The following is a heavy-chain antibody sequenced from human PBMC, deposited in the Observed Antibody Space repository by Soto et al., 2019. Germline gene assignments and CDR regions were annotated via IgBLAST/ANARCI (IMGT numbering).Heavy chain of an antibody. CDR3: ARKDFCSAYYGFDA. D-gene: IGHD3-3*01. CDR1: GYTFTTSS. CDR2: IRAGDGYT. J-gene: IGHJ5*02. Sequence: ASEKVSCKTSGYTFTTSSILWVRPAPGQSVEWMGLIRAGDGYTKYSQKFQGRVTFTRATSASTAYMDPSSLRPEDTAVDFWARKDFCSAYYGFDAWGQGTLVTVSS. V-gene: IGHV1-3*01.